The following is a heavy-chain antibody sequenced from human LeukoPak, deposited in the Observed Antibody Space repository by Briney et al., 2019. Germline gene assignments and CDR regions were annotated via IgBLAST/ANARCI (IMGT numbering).Heavy chain of an antibody. CDR3: ARRGLYRNRIAAAGAFDY. Sequence: SSETLSLTCAVYGGSFSGYYWSWIRQPPGKGLEWIGEINHSGSTNYNPSLKSRVTISVDTSKNQFSLKLSSVTAADTAVYYCARRGLYRNRIAAAGAFDYWGQGTLVTVSS. J-gene: IGHJ4*02. V-gene: IGHV4-34*01. CDR1: GGSFSGYY. CDR2: INHSGST. D-gene: IGHD6-13*01.